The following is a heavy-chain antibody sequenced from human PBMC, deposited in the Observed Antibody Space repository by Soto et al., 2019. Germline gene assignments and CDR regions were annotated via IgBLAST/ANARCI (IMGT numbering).Heavy chain of an antibody. D-gene: IGHD3-10*01. CDR2: ISGGGGNT. J-gene: IGHJ4*02. CDR1: GFTFSSYA. V-gene: IGHV3-23*01. Sequence: PGGSLRLSCAASGFTFSSYAMSWVRQAPGKGLEWVSGISGGGGNTYYADSVKGRFTISRDNSMNTLYLHMFFLRPEDTAVYYCAREDYYFDCWGQGTLVTVSS. CDR3: AREDYYFDC.